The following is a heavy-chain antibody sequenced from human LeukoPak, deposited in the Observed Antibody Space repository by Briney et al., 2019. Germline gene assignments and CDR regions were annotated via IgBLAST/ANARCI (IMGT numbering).Heavy chain of an antibody. CDR2: IRGNGGST. CDR3: VKDTNNLGYCSGGRCPFFDY. D-gene: IGHD2-15*01. V-gene: IGHV3-64D*09. Sequence: GGSLRLSCSASGFTFSSYAMHWVRQAPGKGLEYVSSIRGNGGSTYYADSVKGRFTISRDNSKNTLYLQMSSLRPEDTAVFYCVKDTNNLGYCSGGRCPFFDYWGQGTLVTVSS. J-gene: IGHJ4*02. CDR1: GFTFSSYA.